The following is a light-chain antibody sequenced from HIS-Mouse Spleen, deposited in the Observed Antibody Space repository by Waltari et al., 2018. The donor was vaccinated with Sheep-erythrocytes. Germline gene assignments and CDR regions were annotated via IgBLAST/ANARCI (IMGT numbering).Light chain of an antibody. V-gene: IGLV3-21*03. Sequence: SYVLTQPPSVSVAPGKTARITCGGNNIGSKSVHWYQQKPGQAHVLVVYADSDRPSGIPERCSGSNSGNTATLTSSRVEAGDESDYYCQVCDSSSDHYVFGTGTKVTVL. CDR2: ADS. CDR3: QVCDSSSDHYV. J-gene: IGLJ1*01. CDR1: NIGSKS.